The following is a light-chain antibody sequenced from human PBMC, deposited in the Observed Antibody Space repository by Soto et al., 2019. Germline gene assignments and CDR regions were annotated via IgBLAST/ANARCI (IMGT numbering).Light chain of an antibody. CDR2: LGF. J-gene: IGKJ2*01. CDR3: MQTLQTPT. Sequence: DIVMTQSPLSLPVTPGEPASISCRSSQSLLHSNGYNYLDWYLQKPGQSPQLLSYLGFNRACGVPDRFSGSGSGTDFTLNISRVEAEDVAVYYCMQTLQTPTFGQGTKLEIK. V-gene: IGKV2-28*01. CDR1: QSLLHSNGYNY.